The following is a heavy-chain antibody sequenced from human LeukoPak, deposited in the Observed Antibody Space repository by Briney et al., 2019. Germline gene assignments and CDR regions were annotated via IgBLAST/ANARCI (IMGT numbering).Heavy chain of an antibody. CDR1: GCSISSGSYY. V-gene: IGHV4-61*02. Sequence: PSETVPLTCTVSGCSISSGSYYWSWIRQPAGKGLEWIGRNSTSESTNYNPSLKSRVTISVDTSKNQFSLKLSSVTAADTAVYYCERQGGGRITMVRGVIAWFDPWGQGTLVTVSS. J-gene: IGHJ5*02. D-gene: IGHD3-10*01. CDR3: ERQGGGRITMVRGVIAWFDP. CDR2: NSTSEST.